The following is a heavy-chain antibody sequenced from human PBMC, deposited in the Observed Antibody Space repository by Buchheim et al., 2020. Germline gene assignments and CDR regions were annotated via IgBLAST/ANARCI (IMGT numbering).Heavy chain of an antibody. CDR2: IIGSGGST. Sequence: EVQLLESGGGLVQPGGSLRLSCAASGFTFSSYAMSWVRQAPGKGLERVSAIIGSGGSTYYADSVKGRVSIFRVNSKNTMFLQMNSLRAEDTAVYYCAKEGAAAMVNYGMDVWGQGTT. V-gene: IGHV3-23*01. CDR3: AKEGAAAMVNYGMDV. J-gene: IGHJ6*02. D-gene: IGHD5-18*01. CDR1: GFTFSSYA.